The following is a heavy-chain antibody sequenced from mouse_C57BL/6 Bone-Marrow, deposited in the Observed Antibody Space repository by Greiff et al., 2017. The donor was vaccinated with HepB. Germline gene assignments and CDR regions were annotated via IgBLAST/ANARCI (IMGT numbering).Heavy chain of an antibody. J-gene: IGHJ3*01. V-gene: IGHV1-81*01. CDR3: ARLRITTVVAPPS. Sequence: VQLVESGAELARPGASVKLSCKASGYTFTSYGISWVKQRTGQGLEWIGEIYPRSGNTYYNEKFKGKATLTADKSSSTAYMELRSLTSEDSAVYFCARLRITTVVAPPSWGQGTLVTVSA. D-gene: IGHD1-1*01. CDR1: GYTFTSYG. CDR2: IYPRSGNT.